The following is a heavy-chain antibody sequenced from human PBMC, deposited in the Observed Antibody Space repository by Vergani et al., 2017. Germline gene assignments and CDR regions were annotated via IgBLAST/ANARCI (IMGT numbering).Heavy chain of an antibody. J-gene: IGHJ4*02. D-gene: IGHD1-26*01. CDR3: ARDLGWELLNAY. CDR2: IIPIFGTA. CDR1: GGTFSSYA. Sequence: QVQLVQSGAEVKKPGASVKVSCKASGGTFSSYAISWVRQAPGQGLEWMGGIIPIFGTANYAQKFQGRVTITADESTSTAYMELGRLRSDDTAVYYCARDLGWELLNAYWGQGTLVTVSS. V-gene: IGHV1-69*01.